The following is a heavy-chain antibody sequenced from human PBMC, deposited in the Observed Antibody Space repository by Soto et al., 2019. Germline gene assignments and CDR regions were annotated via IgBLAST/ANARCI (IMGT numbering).Heavy chain of an antibody. J-gene: IGHJ3*01. CDR2: FMPLFGTA. Sequence: QVQLVQSGAEVKKPGSSVRVSCKASGGINWVRQAPGHGLEWMGGFMPLFGTADYAKRFQGRVTITADELTTTSYMELRSLRSEDTAVYYCAKRAYCGGDCFAFDVWGQGTSVTVSS. CDR3: AKRAYCGGDCFAFDV. D-gene: IGHD2-21*02. CDR1: GG. V-gene: IGHV1-69*01.